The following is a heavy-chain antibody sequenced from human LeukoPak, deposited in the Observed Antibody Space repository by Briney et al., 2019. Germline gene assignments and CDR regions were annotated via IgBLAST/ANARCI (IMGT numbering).Heavy chain of an antibody. CDR1: GGSISSGGYY. CDR2: IYYSGST. CDR3: ARDASPPLLRSRPNYHYGMDV. J-gene: IGHJ6*02. Sequence: SETLSLTCTVSGGSISSGGYYWSCIRQHPGKGLEWIGYIYYSGSTYYNPSLNRRATISVDTSNNQFSLKLSSLTAAATAVYYCARDASPPLLRSRPNYHYGMDVWGQGTTVTVSS. D-gene: IGHD3-3*01. V-gene: IGHV4-31*03.